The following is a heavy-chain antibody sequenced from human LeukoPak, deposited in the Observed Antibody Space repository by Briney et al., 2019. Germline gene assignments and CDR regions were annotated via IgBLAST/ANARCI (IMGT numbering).Heavy chain of an antibody. J-gene: IGHJ4*02. CDR1: GGSISSSSYY. Sequence: KPSETLSLTCTVSGGSISSSSYYWGWIRQPPGKGLEWIGSIYYSGSTYYNPSLKSRVTISVDTSKNQFSLKLSSVTAADTAVFYCARHSSGWLFDYWGQGTLVTVSS. CDR3: ARHSSGWLFDY. D-gene: IGHD6-19*01. V-gene: IGHV4-39*01. CDR2: IYYSGST.